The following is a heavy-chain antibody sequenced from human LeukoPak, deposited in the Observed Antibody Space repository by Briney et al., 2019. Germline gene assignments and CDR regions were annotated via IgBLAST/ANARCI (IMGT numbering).Heavy chain of an antibody. D-gene: IGHD3-10*01. V-gene: IGHV3-23*01. CDR3: AKESRYYYGSGSFSSQFDY. CDR2: ISGSDVST. Sequence: GGSLRLSCAASGFTFSGYAMSWVRQAPGKGLEWVSTISGSDVSTYYADSVKGRFTSSRDNSKNTLYLQMNNLRAEDTAAYYCAKESRYYYGSGSFSSQFDYWARETWSPSPQ. J-gene: IGHJ4*02. CDR1: GFTFSGYA.